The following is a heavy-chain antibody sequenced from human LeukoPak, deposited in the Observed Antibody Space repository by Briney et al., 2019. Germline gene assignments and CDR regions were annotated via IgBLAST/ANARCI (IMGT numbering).Heavy chain of an antibody. D-gene: IGHD6-19*01. CDR1: GFTFSSYS. CDR3: ARGIAVAGDYYYYYMDV. J-gene: IGHJ6*03. Sequence: SGGSLRLSCAASGFTFSSYSMHWVRQAPGKGLEWVAVISYDGSNKYYADSVKGRLTISRDNSKNTLYLQMNSLRAEDTAVYYCARGIAVAGDYYYYYMDVWGKGTTVTVSS. V-gene: IGHV3-30*04. CDR2: ISYDGSNK.